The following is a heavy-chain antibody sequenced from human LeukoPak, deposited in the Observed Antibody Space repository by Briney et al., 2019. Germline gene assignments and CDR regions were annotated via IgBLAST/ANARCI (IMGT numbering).Heavy chain of an antibody. CDR1: GGTFSSYA. D-gene: IGHD2-2*01. CDR2: IIPIFGTA. Sequence: ASVKVSCKAYGGTFSSYAISWVRQAPGQGLEWMGGIIPIFGTANYAQKFQGRVTITTDESTSTAYMELSSLRSEDTAVYYCARVGGYCSSTSCYAGFDPWGQGTLVTVSS. J-gene: IGHJ5*02. V-gene: IGHV1-69*05. CDR3: ARVGGYCSSTSCYAGFDP.